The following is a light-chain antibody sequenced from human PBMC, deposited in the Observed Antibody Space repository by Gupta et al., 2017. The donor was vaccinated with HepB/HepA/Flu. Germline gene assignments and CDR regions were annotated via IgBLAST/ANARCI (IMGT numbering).Light chain of an antibody. Sequence: QTVVTQDPSLTVSPGGTVTLTCASSTGAVTSDYFPNWFQQKPGQAPRALIDGISNKHSWTPARFAGSLLGGKAALXLXGVEPEXEAEYHCLLHNSGDWVFGGGTKLTVL. CDR1: TGAVTSDYF. CDR2: GIS. V-gene: IGLV7-43*01. J-gene: IGLJ3*02. CDR3: LLHNSGDWV.